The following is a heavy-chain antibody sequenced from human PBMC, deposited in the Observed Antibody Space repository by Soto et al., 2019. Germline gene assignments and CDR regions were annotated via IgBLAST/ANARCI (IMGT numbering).Heavy chain of an antibody. J-gene: IGHJ6*03. CDR3: ARLSSYYYYYMDV. CDR2: IYYNETT. CDR1: GGSIGSFS. V-gene: IGHV4-59*08. Sequence: SETLSLTCTVSGGSIGSFSWNWIRQPPGKGLEWIGHIYYNETTNYNPSLKSRLTISVDTSENQFSLKLRSVTAADTAVYYCARLSSYYYYYMDVWGQVTTVTVSS.